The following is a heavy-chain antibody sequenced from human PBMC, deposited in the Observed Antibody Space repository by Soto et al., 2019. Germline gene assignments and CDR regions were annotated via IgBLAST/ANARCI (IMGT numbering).Heavy chain of an antibody. V-gene: IGHV4-61*01. CDR3: PRRQTYGAPHFSFDY. CDR2: IYYSGST. Sequence: SETLSLTCTVSGGSVSSGSYYWSWIRQPPGKGLEWIGYIYYSGSTNYNPSLKSRVTISVDTSKNQFSLKLSSVTAADTAVYYCPRRQTYGAPHFSFDYWGQGTLVTVSS. CDR1: GGSVSSGSYY. D-gene: IGHD4-17*01. J-gene: IGHJ4*02.